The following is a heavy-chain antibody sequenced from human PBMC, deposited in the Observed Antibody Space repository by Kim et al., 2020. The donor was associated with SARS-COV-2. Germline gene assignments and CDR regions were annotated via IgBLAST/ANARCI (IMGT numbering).Heavy chain of an antibody. V-gene: IGHV1-2*02. CDR3: ARLVRGYDDRLDY. D-gene: IGHD3-10*01. J-gene: IGHJ4*02. Sequence: YAQKFKGRVTMTRDTSFSTAYMELSRLRADDTAVYYCARLVRGYDDRLDYWGQGTLVTVSS.